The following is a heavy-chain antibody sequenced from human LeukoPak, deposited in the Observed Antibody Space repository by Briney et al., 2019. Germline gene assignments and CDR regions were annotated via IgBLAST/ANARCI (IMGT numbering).Heavy chain of an antibody. CDR2: IYYSGST. CDR3: ARKLGTLRNWFDP. D-gene: IGHD7-27*01. V-gene: IGHV4-31*03. Sequence: SETLSLTCTVSGGSISSGGYYWSWIRQHPGKGLEWIGYIYYSGSTYYNPSLKSRVTISVDTSKNQFSLKLSSVTAADTAVYYCARKLGTLRNWFDPWGQGTLVTVSS. CDR1: GGSISSGGYY. J-gene: IGHJ5*02.